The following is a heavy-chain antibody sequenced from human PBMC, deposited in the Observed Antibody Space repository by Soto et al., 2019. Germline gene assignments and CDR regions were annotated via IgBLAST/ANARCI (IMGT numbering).Heavy chain of an antibody. D-gene: IGHD1-7*01. CDR2: ISSSSSYI. J-gene: IGHJ4*02. CDR1: GFTFSSYS. V-gene: IGHV3-21*01. CDR3: ARRIYNWNYDFTTGY. Sequence: GGSLRLSCAASGFTFSSYSMNWVRQAPGKGLEWVSSISSSSSYIYYADSVKGRFTISRDNAKNSLYLQMNSLRAEDTAVYYCARRIYNWNYDFTTGYWGQGTLVTVSS.